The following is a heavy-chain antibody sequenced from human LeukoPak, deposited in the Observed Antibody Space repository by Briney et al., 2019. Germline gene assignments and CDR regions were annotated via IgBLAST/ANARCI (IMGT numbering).Heavy chain of an antibody. D-gene: IGHD3-10*01. CDR3: ARRKGPYGSGTYYDS. Sequence: PGGSLRLSCAASGFPFDDYGMSWVRLALGKGLEWVSGVSWNGGYTEYADSVRGRFTISRDNAKKSLYLQMNSLRVDDTALYYCARRKGPYGSGTYYDSWGQGTLVTVSS. V-gene: IGHV3-20*04. CDR2: VSWNGGYT. J-gene: IGHJ4*02. CDR1: GFPFDDYG.